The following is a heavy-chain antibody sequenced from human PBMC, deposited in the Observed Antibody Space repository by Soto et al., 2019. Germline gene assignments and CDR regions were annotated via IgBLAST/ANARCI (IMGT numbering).Heavy chain of an antibody. CDR3: ARARIAAAVFPINWFDP. D-gene: IGHD6-13*01. Sequence: ASVKVSCKASGYTFTSYGISWVRQAPGQGLEWMGWISAYNGNTNYAQKLQGRVTMTTDTSTSTAYMELRSLRSDDTAVYYCARARIAAAVFPINWFDPWGQGTLVTVSS. CDR2: ISAYNGNT. J-gene: IGHJ5*02. CDR1: GYTFTSYG. V-gene: IGHV1-18*01.